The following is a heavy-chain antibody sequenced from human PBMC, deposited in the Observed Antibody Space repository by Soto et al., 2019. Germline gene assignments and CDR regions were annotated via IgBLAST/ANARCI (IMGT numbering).Heavy chain of an antibody. Sequence: QEQLVESGGGVVQPGRPLRLSCAASEFTFSPYPMHWVRQAPGKGLEWVAVISFDGATKYYADSVKGRFAISRDNSMNTLYLQMNSLRTEDTAVYYCATDQSASSNSYHTMDAWGPRTTVTVSS. CDR3: ATDQSASSNSYHTMDA. D-gene: IGHD6-6*01. CDR2: ISFDGATK. CDR1: EFTFSPYP. V-gene: IGHV3-30*09. J-gene: IGHJ6*02.